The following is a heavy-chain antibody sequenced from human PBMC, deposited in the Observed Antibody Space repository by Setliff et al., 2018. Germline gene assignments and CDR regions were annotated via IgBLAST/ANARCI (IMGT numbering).Heavy chain of an antibody. D-gene: IGHD3-22*01. V-gene: IGHV5-51*01. Sequence: PGESLKISCKGSGYTFTNYWIGWVRQMPGKGLEWMGLIYPGDSDTQYSPSFQGQVTFSSDKSINTAYLQWSSLKASDTAIYYCAKATYDDNSGLYYGHEYFEDWGQGTLVTVSS. CDR1: GYTFTNYW. CDR3: AKATYDDNSGLYYGHEYFED. J-gene: IGHJ1*01. CDR2: IYPGDSDT.